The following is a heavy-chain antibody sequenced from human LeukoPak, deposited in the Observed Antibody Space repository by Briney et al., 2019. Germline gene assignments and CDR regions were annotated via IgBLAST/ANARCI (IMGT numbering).Heavy chain of an antibody. CDR3: ATTFSGYVSSWPEYFQH. CDR1: GGSFSGYY. J-gene: IGHJ1*01. Sequence: SETLSLTCAVYGGSFSGYYWSWIRQPPGKGLEWIGEINHSGSTNYNPSLKSRVTISVDTSKNQFSLKLSPVTAADTAVYYCATTFSGYVSSWPEYFQHWGQGTLVTVSS. D-gene: IGHD6-13*01. CDR2: INHSGST. V-gene: IGHV4-34*01.